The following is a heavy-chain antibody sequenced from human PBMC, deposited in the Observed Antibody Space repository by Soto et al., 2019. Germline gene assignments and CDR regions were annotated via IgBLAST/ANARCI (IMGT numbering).Heavy chain of an antibody. CDR2: IDPSDSYT. CDR3: ARQGGPGNWFDP. V-gene: IGHV5-10-1*01. CDR1: GYSFTTYW. J-gene: IGHJ5*02. Sequence: EVQLVQSGAEVKKPGESLRISCRGSGYSFTTYWISWVRQMPGKGLEWMGRIDPSDSYTNYSPSFQGHVTISADKSIRTAYLQWSSLKASDTAMYDCARQGGPGNWFDPWGQGTLVTVPS. D-gene: IGHD1-26*01.